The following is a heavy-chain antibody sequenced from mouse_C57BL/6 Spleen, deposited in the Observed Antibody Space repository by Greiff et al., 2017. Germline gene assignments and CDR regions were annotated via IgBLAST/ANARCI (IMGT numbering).Heavy chain of an antibody. CDR1: GYTFTDYY. Sequence: VQLQQSGPELVKPGASVKISCKASGYTFTDYYMNWVKQSHGKSLEWIGDINPNNGGTSYNQKFKGKATLTVDKSSSTAYMELRSLTSEDSAVYYCARKLDSSGYDWFAYWGQGTLVTVSA. CDR3: ARKLDSSGYDWFAY. D-gene: IGHD3-2*02. V-gene: IGHV1-26*01. CDR2: INPNNGGT. J-gene: IGHJ3*01.